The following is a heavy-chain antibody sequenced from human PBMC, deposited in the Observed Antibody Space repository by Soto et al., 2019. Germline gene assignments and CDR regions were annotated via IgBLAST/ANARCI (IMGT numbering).Heavy chain of an antibody. D-gene: IGHD3-3*01. CDR2: FDPEDGET. Sequence: ASVKVSCKVSGYTLTELSMHWVRQAPGKGLEWMGGFDPEDGETIYAQKFQGRVTMTEDTSTDTAYMELSSLRSEDTAVYYCATIPFFGVVIQPHYFDYWGQGTLVTVSS. V-gene: IGHV1-24*01. J-gene: IGHJ4*02. CDR3: ATIPFFGVVIQPHYFDY. CDR1: GYTLTELS.